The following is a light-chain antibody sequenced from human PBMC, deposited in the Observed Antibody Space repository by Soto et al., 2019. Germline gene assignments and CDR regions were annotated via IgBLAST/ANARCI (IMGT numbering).Light chain of an antibody. CDR1: SSDVCGYSR. V-gene: IGLV2-14*03. CDR2: DVS. J-gene: IGLJ3*02. CDR3: NSYRSSNNLEGV. Sequence: QSALTQPASVSGSPGQSITISCTGISSDVCGYSRVSRYQHHPGKAPRLMIFDVSKRPSGVSSRFSGSKSGNTASLTISGLQAEDEATYYCNSYRSSNNLEGVFGGGTKLTVL.